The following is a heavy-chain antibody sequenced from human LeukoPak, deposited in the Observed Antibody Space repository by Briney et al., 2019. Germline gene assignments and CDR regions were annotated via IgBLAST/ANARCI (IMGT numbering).Heavy chain of an antibody. CDR3: ARTWIQLWLRGPYYGMDV. CDR1: GYTFTSYD. V-gene: IGHV1-8*01. D-gene: IGHD5-18*01. Sequence: ASVRVSSKASGYTFTSYDINWVRQAPGQGLEWMGWMNPNSGNTGYAQKFQGRVTMTRNTSISTAYMELSSLRSEDTAVYYCARTWIQLWLRGPYYGMDVWGQGTTVTVSS. J-gene: IGHJ6*02. CDR2: MNPNSGNT.